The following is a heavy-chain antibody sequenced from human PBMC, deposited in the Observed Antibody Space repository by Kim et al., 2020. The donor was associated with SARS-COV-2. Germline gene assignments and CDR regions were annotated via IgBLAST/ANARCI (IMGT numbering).Heavy chain of an antibody. Sequence: GGSLRLSCAASGFTFSSYGMHWVRQAPGKGLEWVAVISYDGSNKYYADSVKGRFTISRDNSKNTLYLQMNSLRAEDTAVYYCAKTSVGYYYGSGSGNDAFDIWGQGTMVTVSS. J-gene: IGHJ3*02. CDR3: AKTSVGYYYGSGSGNDAFDI. CDR1: GFTFSSYG. CDR2: ISYDGSNK. V-gene: IGHV3-30*18. D-gene: IGHD3-10*01.